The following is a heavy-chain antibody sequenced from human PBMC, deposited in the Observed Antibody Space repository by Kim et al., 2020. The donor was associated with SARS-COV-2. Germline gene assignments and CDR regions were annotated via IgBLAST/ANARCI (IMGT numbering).Heavy chain of an antibody. J-gene: IGHJ4*02. V-gene: IGHV3-30*18. CDR2: ISYDGSNK. CDR1: GFTFSSYG. D-gene: IGHD6-19*01. CDR3: AKGRIAVAGTPMNY. Sequence: GGSLRLSCACSGFTFSSYGMHWVRQAPGKGLEWVAVISYDGSNKYYADSVKGRFTISRDNSKNTLYLQMNSLRAEDTAVYYCAKGRIAVAGTPMNYWGQGTLVTVSS.